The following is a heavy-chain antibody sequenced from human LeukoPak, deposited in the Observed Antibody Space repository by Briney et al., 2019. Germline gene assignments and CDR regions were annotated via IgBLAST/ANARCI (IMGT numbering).Heavy chain of an antibody. Sequence: GESLKISCKGSGYSFTSYWIGWVRQMPGKGLEWMGIIYPGDSDTRYSPSFQGQVTISADKSISTAYLQWSSLKASDTAMYYCARRMVNSTKENWFDTWGQGTLVTVSS. CDR3: ARRMVNSTKENWFDT. V-gene: IGHV5-51*01. CDR1: GYSFTSYW. D-gene: IGHD2/OR15-2a*01. J-gene: IGHJ5*02. CDR2: IYPGDSDT.